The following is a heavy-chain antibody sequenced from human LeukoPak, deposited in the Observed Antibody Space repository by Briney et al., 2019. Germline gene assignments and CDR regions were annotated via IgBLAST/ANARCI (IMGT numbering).Heavy chain of an antibody. Sequence: GGSLRLSCAVSGMTFERHGMHWVRQPPGKGLEWLAFIKYDGSRTDYEDSVKGRFTVSRDNSKNTSYLEMSSLRAEDTAVYYCVKDTTFTVDSFDYWGQGTLVTVSS. CDR2: IKYDGSRT. CDR3: VKDTTFTVDSFDY. CDR1: GMTFERHG. D-gene: IGHD2/OR15-2a*01. V-gene: IGHV3-30*02. J-gene: IGHJ4*02.